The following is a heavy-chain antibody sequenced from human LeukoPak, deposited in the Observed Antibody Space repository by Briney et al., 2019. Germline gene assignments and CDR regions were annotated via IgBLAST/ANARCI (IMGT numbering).Heavy chain of an antibody. J-gene: IGHJ6*03. CDR1: GGSISNYY. CDR2: IYPSGSA. V-gene: IGHV4-4*09. CDR3: ARRNHYSYYMDV. Sequence: SETLSLTCTVSGGSISNYYWSWIRQSPVKGLEWIGYIYPSGSAFYNPSLESRVTISLDTSENHFSLNLRSVTAADTAVYYCARRNHYSYYMDVWGKGTTVTVSS.